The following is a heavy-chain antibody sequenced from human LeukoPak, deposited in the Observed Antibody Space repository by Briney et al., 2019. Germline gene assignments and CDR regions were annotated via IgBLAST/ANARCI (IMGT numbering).Heavy chain of an antibody. V-gene: IGHV4-4*02. J-gene: IGHJ4*02. CDR3: ASPILKPYSSSSDTDFDY. CDR1: GDSITSVYW. D-gene: IGHD6-6*01. Sequence: PSETLSLTCAVSGDSITSVYWWSWVRQPPGKGLEWIGEIYHSENPNYNPSLKSRVTISVDTSKNQFSLKLSSVTAADTAVYYCASPILKPYSSSSDTDFDYWGQGTLVTVSS. CDR2: IYHSENP.